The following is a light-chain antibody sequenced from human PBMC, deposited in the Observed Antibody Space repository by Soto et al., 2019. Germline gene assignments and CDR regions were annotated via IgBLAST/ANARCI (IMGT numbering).Light chain of an antibody. J-gene: IGKJ4*01. CDR3: QQYKNWPLT. CDR1: QSVSSN. V-gene: IGKV3-15*01. Sequence: EIVMTQSPATLSVSPGGRATLSCRASQSVSSNLAWYQQKPGQAPRLLIYGASTRATGFPARFGGSGSGTEFTLTISGLQSEDFAVYYCQQYKNWPLTFGGGTRVEIK. CDR2: GAS.